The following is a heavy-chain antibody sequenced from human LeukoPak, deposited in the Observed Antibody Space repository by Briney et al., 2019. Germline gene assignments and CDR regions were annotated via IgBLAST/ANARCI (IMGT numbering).Heavy chain of an antibody. V-gene: IGHV3-23*01. CDR3: AKVGTVYFPLDF. D-gene: IGHD2/OR15-2a*01. CDR1: GFTFTSSA. Sequence: GGSLRLSCVASGFTFTSSAMSWVRQAPGKGLEWVSAISGRSGTTYYADSVKGRFTISRDNSKNTLYLQMNSLRAGDTAVYYCAKVGTVYFPLDFWGQGTLVTVSS. J-gene: IGHJ4*02. CDR2: ISGRSGTT.